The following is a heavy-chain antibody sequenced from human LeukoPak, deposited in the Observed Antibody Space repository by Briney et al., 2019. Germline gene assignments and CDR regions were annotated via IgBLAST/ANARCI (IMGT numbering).Heavy chain of an antibody. D-gene: IGHD6-19*01. CDR2: ISGSGVST. Sequence: GGSLRLSCAASGFTFSSYGMSWVRQAPGKGLEWVSAISGSGVSTYYADSVKGRFTISRDNSKNTLYLQMNSLRAEDTAVYYCAKDRIAAAGTSGYSSGWYSLLWGQGTLVTVSS. CDR1: GFTFSSYG. J-gene: IGHJ4*02. V-gene: IGHV3-23*01. CDR3: AKDRIAAAGTSGYSSGWYSLL.